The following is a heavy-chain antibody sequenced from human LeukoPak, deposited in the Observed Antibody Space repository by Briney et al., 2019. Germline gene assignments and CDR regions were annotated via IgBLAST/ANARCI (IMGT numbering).Heavy chain of an antibody. V-gene: IGHV4-39*07. J-gene: IGHJ4*02. CDR2: IFYSGST. CDR1: GGSISSSSYY. D-gene: IGHD1-26*01. Sequence: SETLSLTCTVSGGSISSSSYYWGWIRQPPGKGPEWIGSIFYSGSTFYNPSLKSRVTISVDTSKNQFSLRLSSVTAADTAVYYCARVGGSFEFDYWGQGTLVTVSS. CDR3: ARVGGSFEFDY.